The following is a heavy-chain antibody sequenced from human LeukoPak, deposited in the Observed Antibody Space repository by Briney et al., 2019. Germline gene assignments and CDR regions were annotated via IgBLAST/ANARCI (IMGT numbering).Heavy chain of an antibody. CDR2: IYYSGRT. CDR1: GGSLSSYY. V-gene: IGHV4-59*01. J-gene: IGHJ4*02. D-gene: IGHD3-9*01. CDR3: ARVVRYFDWLLFDY. Sequence: SETLSLTCTVSGGSLSSYYWSWIRQPPGKGLEWIGYIYYSGRTNYNPSLKSRVTISVDTAKNQFSLKLSCVTAADTAVYYCARVVRYFDWLLFDYWGQGTLVTVSS.